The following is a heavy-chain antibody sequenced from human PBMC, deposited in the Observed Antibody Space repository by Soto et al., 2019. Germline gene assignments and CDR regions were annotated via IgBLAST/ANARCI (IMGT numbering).Heavy chain of an antibody. Sequence: EVQLVESGGGLVKPGGSLRLSCAASGFTFSSYSMNWVRQAPGKGLELVSSISSSSSYIYYADSVKGRFTISRDNAKNSLYLQMNSLRAEDTAVYYCARDRNFLGYCSSTSCYDDYWGQGTLVTVSS. CDR3: ARDRNFLGYCSSTSCYDDY. CDR2: ISSSSSYI. V-gene: IGHV3-21*01. D-gene: IGHD2-2*01. CDR1: GFTFSSYS. J-gene: IGHJ4*02.